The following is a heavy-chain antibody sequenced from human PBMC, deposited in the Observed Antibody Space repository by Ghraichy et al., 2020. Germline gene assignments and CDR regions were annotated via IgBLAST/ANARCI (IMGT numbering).Heavy chain of an antibody. J-gene: IGHJ6*02. D-gene: IGHD2-2*01. V-gene: IGHV4-59*01. CDR2: IYYSGST. CDR1: GGSISSYY. CDR3: SRDFRGYCSSTSCPSIGMDV. Sequence: ESLNISCTVSGGSISSYYWSWIRQPPGKGLEWIGYIYYSGSTNYNPSLKSRVTISVDTSKNQFSLKLSSVTAADTAVYYCSRDFRGYCSSTSCPSIGMDVWGQGTTVTVSS.